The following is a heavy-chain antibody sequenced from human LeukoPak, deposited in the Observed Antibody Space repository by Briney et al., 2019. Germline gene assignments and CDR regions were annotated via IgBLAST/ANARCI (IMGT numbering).Heavy chain of an antibody. CDR1: GYTFTSYD. J-gene: IGHJ5*02. CDR2: MNPNSGNT. D-gene: IGHD2-2*01. V-gene: IGHV1-8*01. Sequence: GASVKVSCKASGYTFTSYDINWVRQATGQGLEWMGWMNPNSGNTGYAQKFQGRVTMTRNTSISTAYMELGSLRSEDTAVYYCARGRRVPAAKVYNWFDPWGQGTLVTVSS. CDR3: ARGRRVPAAKVYNWFDP.